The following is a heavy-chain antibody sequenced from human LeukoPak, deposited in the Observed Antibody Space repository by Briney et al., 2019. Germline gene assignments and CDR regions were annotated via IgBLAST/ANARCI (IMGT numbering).Heavy chain of an antibody. CDR2: IYYSGST. CDR1: GGSINSYY. J-gene: IGHJ4*02. D-gene: IGHD5-24*01. V-gene: IGHV4-59*01. CDR3: ARGRWLEGGY. Sequence: SKTLSLTCTVSGGSINSYYWSWVRQPPGKGLEWIGYIYYSGSTNYNSSLKSRVTISVDTSKNQFSLKLRSVTAADTAVYYCARGRWLEGGYWGQGTLVTVSS.